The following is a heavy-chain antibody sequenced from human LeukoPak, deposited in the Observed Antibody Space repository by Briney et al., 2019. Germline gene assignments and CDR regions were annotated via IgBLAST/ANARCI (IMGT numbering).Heavy chain of an antibody. D-gene: IGHD1-20*01. V-gene: IGHV4-4*07. Sequence: PSETLSLTCTVSGGSISSYDWSWIRQPAGKGLEWIGRTYTSGSTNYNPSLKSRVTMSVDMSKNQFSLKLSSMIAADTAVYYCARDRTNWNGLEFDPWGQGTLVTVSS. CDR2: TYTSGST. J-gene: IGHJ5*02. CDR1: GGSISSYD. CDR3: ARDRTNWNGLEFDP.